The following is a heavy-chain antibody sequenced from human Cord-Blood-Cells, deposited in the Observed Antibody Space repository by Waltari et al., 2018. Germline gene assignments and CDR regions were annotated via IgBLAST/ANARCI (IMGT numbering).Heavy chain of an antibody. CDR3: ATILPMGATTFLYYYYGMDV. J-gene: IGHJ6*02. Sequence: QVQLVQSGAEVKKPAASGKVSCTVSGYTLTEFSMHWARPGPGKWVEGMGGLDPEYGETIYAQKFQGRVTMTEDTSTDTAYMELSSLRSEDTAVYYCATILPMGATTFLYYYYGMDVWGQGTTVTVSS. CDR1: GYTLTEFS. D-gene: IGHD1-26*01. CDR2: LDPEYGET. V-gene: IGHV1-24*01.